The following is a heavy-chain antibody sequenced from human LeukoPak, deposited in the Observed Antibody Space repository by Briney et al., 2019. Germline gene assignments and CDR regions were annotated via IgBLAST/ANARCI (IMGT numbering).Heavy chain of an antibody. V-gene: IGHV3-30*02. CDR3: ARESGAAKIGQMLNY. CDR1: GLMFSTSG. CDR2: IQYDGSEI. D-gene: IGHD3-10*02. Sequence: GGSLRLSCAASGLMFSTSGMHWVRQAPGKGLEWVAFIQYDGSEIYYADSVKGRFTISRDNSKNTLYLQMNNLRAEDTAVFYCARESGAAKIGQMLNYWGQGTLVTVSS. J-gene: IGHJ4*02.